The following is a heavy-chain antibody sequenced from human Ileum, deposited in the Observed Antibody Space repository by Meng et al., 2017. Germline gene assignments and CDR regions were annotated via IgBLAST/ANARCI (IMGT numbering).Heavy chain of an antibody. J-gene: IGHJ3*02. CDR1: GFSLRTYW. CDR2: INGDGTNT. Sequence: GESLKISCVGSGFSLRTYWMHWVRQVPGKGLVWVSNINGDGTNTKYADSVKGRLIISGDNAKNTLYLQMNSLRAEDTAVYYCARYSRSTCFDIWGQGTMVTVSS. CDR3: ARYSRSTCFDI. D-gene: IGHD6-13*01. V-gene: IGHV3-74*03.